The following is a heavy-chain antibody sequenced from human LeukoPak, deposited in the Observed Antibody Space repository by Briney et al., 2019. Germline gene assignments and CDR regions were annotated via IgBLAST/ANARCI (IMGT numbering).Heavy chain of an antibody. CDR1: GFTFDDYG. Sequence: PGGSLRLSCAASGFTFDDYGMSWVRQAPGKGLEWVSGINWNGGSTGYADSVKGRFTISRDNAKNSLYLQMNSLRAEDTASYYCAINGGGDSGYGNFDYWGQGTLVTVSS. CDR2: INWNGGST. J-gene: IGHJ4*02. D-gene: IGHD5-12*01. CDR3: AINGGGDSGYGNFDY. V-gene: IGHV3-20*04.